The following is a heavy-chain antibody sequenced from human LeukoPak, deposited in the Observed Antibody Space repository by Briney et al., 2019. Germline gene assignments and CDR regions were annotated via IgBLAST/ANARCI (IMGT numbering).Heavy chain of an antibody. J-gene: IGHJ4*02. CDR3: ARDSTYYYDSGSSGPHYIDN. CDR2: ISSGGTYE. D-gene: IGHD3-10*01. V-gene: IGHV3-30*01. Sequence: GKSLRLSCAASGFTFSNYAMHWVRQAPGKGLEWVSLISSGGTYEYYADSVKGRFTISRDNSKNTLYLQLNSLRAEDTAVYYCARDSTYYYDSGSSGPHYIDNWGQGTLVTVSS. CDR1: GFTFSNYA.